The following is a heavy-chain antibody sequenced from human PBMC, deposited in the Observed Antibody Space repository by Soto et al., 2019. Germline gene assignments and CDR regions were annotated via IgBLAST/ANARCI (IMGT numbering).Heavy chain of an antibody. CDR1: GFTFDDYT. CDR2: ISWDGGST. CDR3: AKGDSSGGDVDY. D-gene: IGHD2-21*02. V-gene: IGHV3-43*01. J-gene: IGHJ4*02. Sequence: DVQLVESGGVVVQPGGSLRLSCAASGFTFDDYTMHWVRQAPGKGLEWVSLISWDGGSTYYADSVKGRFTISRDNSKNSLYLQMNSLRTEDTALYYCAKGDSSGGDVDYWGQGTLVTVSS.